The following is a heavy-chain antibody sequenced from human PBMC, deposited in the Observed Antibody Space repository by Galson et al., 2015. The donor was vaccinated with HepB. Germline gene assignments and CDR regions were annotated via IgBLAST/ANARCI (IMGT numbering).Heavy chain of an antibody. V-gene: IGHV3-74*01. J-gene: IGHJ5*02. Sequence: SLRLSCAASGFTFSSYWMHWVRQAPGKGLVWVSRINSDGSSTSYADSVKGRFIISRDNAKNTLYLQMNSLRAEDTAVYYCAREGYVWGSYPPLGHWFDPWGQGTLVTVSS. CDR1: GFTFSSYW. D-gene: IGHD3-16*01. CDR2: INSDGSST. CDR3: AREGYVWGSYPPLGHWFDP.